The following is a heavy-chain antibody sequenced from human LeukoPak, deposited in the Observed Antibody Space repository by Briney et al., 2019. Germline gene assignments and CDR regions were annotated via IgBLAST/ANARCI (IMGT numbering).Heavy chain of an antibody. CDR1: GYTFTDYY. J-gene: IGHJ4*02. CDR3: ARARWQLVPYFDS. D-gene: IGHD6-6*01. CDR2: INPNSGGT. Sequence: SVKVSCKASGYTFTDYYMHWVRQAPGRGLEWMGWINPNSGGTNFAQKFQGRVAMTRDTSISTAYLELGSLRSDDTAVYFCARARWQLVPYFDSWGQGTLVTVSS. V-gene: IGHV1-2*02.